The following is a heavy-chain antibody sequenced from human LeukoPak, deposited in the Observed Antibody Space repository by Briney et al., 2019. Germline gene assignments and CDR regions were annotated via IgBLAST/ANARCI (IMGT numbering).Heavy chain of an antibody. CDR1: GGSISSYY. J-gene: IGHJ4*02. V-gene: IGHV4-59*01. Sequence: SETLSLTCTVSGGSISSYYWSWIRQPPGKGLEWIGYIYYSGSTNYNPSLKSRVTISVDTSKNQFSLKLSSVTAADTAVYYCARAGGSSFDYWGQGTLVTVSS. CDR3: ARAGGSSFDY. D-gene: IGHD3-10*01. CDR2: IYYSGST.